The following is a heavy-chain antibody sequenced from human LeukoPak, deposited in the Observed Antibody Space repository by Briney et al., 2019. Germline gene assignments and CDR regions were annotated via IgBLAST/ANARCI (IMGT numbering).Heavy chain of an antibody. J-gene: IGHJ4*02. V-gene: IGHV1-3*01. CDR1: GYTFTSYA. CDR3: ARDLGWMVRAPGDY. CDR2: INAGNGNT. Sequence: ASVKVSCKASGYTFTSYAMHWVRQAPGQRLEWMGWINAGNGNTKYSQKFQGRVTMTRDTSTSTVYMELSSLRSEDTAVYYCARDLGWMVRAPGDYWGQGTLVTVSS. D-gene: IGHD3-10*01.